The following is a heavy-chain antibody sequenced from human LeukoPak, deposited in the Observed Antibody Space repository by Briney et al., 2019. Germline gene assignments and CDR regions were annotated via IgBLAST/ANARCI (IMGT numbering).Heavy chain of an antibody. Sequence: SETLSLTCAVYGGSFSGYYWSWIRQPPGKGLEWIGEINHSGGTNYNPSLKSRVTISVDTSKNQFSLKLSSVTAADTAVYYCARGFPRMVRGVYFDYWGQGTLVTVSS. CDR1: GGSFSGYY. V-gene: IGHV4-34*01. J-gene: IGHJ4*02. D-gene: IGHD3-10*01. CDR2: INHSGGT. CDR3: ARGFPRMVRGVYFDY.